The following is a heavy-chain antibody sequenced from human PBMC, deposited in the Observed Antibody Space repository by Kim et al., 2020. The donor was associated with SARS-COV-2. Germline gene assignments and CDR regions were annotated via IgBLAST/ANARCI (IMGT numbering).Heavy chain of an antibody. CDR1: GFTFSDYY. CDR2: ISSSSSYP. J-gene: IGHJ3*02. D-gene: IGHD3-16*01. CDR3: ARVGGRDLRGPAAFDI. V-gene: IGHV3-11*06. Sequence: GGSLRLSCAASGFTFSDYYMSWIRQAPGKGLEWVSYISSSSSYPNYSDSVKGRFTISRDNAKNSLYLQMNSLRAEDTAVYYCARVGGRDLRGPAAFDIWGQGTMVTVSS.